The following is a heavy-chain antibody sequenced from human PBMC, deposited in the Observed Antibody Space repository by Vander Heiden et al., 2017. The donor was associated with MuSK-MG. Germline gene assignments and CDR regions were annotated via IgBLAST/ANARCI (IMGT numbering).Heavy chain of an antibody. D-gene: IGHD4-17*01. CDR3: ARAPDYGDYASIAPSGAFDI. V-gene: IGHV4-30-4*08. J-gene: IGHJ3*02. CDR2: IYYSGST. CDR1: GGSISSGDYY. Sequence: QVQLQESGPGLVKPSQTLSLTCTVSGGSISSGDYYWSCVRQPPGKGLEWIGYIYYSGSTYYNPSLKSRVTISVDTSKNQFSLKLSSVTAADTAVYYCARAPDYGDYASIAPSGAFDIWGQGTMVTVSS.